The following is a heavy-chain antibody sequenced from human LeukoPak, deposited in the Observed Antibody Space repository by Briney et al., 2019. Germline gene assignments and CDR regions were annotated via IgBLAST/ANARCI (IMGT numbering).Heavy chain of an antibody. CDR3: ARDGIPAAGPYYFDY. D-gene: IGHD2-2*01. Sequence: GGSLRLSCAASGFTLSTYSMHWVRQAPGKGLEWVAVISYDGSNKYYADSVMGRFTISRDNSKNTLYLQMNSLRAEDTAVYYCARDGIPAAGPYYFDYWGQGTLVTVSS. CDR1: GFTLSTYS. J-gene: IGHJ4*02. V-gene: IGHV3-30-3*01. CDR2: ISYDGSNK.